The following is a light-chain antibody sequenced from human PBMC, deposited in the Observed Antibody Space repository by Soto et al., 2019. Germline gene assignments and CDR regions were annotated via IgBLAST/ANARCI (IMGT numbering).Light chain of an antibody. CDR3: QQYGSSSWT. CDR2: GAS. Sequence: EIVLTQSPGTLSLSPGERATLSCRASQSVSSSYLAWYQQKPGQAPRLLIYGASSRANGSPDRFSGSGSGTDFTLTISRLEPEDFAVYYCQQYGSSSWTFGQGTKVEIK. CDR1: QSVSSSY. J-gene: IGKJ1*01. V-gene: IGKV3-20*01.